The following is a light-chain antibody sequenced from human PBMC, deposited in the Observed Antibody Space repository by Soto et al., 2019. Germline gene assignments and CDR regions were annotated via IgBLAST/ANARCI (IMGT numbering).Light chain of an antibody. V-gene: IGLV2-11*01. CDR3: CSYADNYSYV. CDR2: DVS. J-gene: IGLJ1*01. Sequence: QCALTQPRSVSGSPGQSVTISCTGTSSDVGAYNYVSWYQQHPGKAPKLMTYDVSKRPSGVPDRFSGSKSGNTASLTISGLQAEDEADYYCCSYADNYSYVFGTGTKVTVL. CDR1: SSDVGAYNY.